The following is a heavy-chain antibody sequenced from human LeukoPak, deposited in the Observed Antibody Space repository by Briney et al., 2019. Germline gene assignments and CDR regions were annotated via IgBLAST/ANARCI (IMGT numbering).Heavy chain of an antibody. CDR1: QFTFNGSW. Sequence: PGGSLRLSCADSQFTFNGSWMNWVRQAPGKGLEWVANMDPTGSQKRYVDSVRGRFTISKDNPGASLYLDMHSLRAEDTAIYYCAKDINSGYPRYFDYWGQGTLVTVSS. D-gene: IGHD3-22*01. V-gene: IGHV3-7*01. CDR3: AKDINSGYPRYFDY. CDR2: MDPTGSQK. J-gene: IGHJ4*02.